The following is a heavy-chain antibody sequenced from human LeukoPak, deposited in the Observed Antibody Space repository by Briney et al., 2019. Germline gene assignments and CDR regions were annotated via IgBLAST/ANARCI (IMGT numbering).Heavy chain of an antibody. J-gene: IGHJ4*02. CDR3: ARGHDTTGYFAY. CDR2: INTTTGNP. D-gene: IGHD3-9*01. Sequence: GALVKVSCKPSGYTFTTFPINWVRQAPGQGLEWMGWINTTTGNPTYAQGLTGQFVFSLDTSVSTAYLQITSLKTEDIGVYYCARGHDTTGYFAYWGQGSLVTVSS. V-gene: IGHV7-4-1*02. CDR1: GYTFTTFP.